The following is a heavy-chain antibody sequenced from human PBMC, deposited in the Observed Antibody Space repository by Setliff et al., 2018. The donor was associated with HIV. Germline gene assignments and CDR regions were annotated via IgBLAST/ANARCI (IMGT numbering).Heavy chain of an antibody. CDR1: GGSFSGYY. D-gene: IGHD5-18*01. CDR2: INHSGST. CDR3: ARLSDTAMASFDS. Sequence: ASETLSLTCAVYGGSFSGYYWTWIRQPPGKGLEWIGQINHSGSTNYSPSLKSRVTISPGTSKNQFSLKLTSVTAADTAVYYCARLSDTAMASFDSWGQGILVTVSS. V-gene: IGHV4-34*01. J-gene: IGHJ4*02.